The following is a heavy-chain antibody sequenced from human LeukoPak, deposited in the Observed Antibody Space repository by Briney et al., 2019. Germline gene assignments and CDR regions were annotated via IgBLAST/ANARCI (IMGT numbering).Heavy chain of an antibody. CDR3: AKVERSAAATLRGFDY. D-gene: IGHD6-13*01. CDR2: IGGSGGST. V-gene: IGHV3-23*01. CDR1: GFTFSSYA. J-gene: IGHJ4*02. Sequence: GGSLRLSCAASGFTFSSYAMSWVPQAPGKGLEWVSSIGGSGGSTYYADSVKGRFTISRDNSKNTLYLQMNSLRAEDTAVYYCAKVERSAAATLRGFDYWGQGTLVTVSS.